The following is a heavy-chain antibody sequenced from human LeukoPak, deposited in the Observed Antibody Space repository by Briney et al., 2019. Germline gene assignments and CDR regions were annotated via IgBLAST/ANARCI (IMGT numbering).Heavy chain of an antibody. J-gene: IGHJ5*02. CDR3: ATNSITIFGVANNWFDP. CDR2: IYTSGST. D-gene: IGHD3-3*01. Sequence: PSQTPSLTCTVSGGSISSGSYYWSWSRQPAGKGLEWIGRIYTSGSTNYNPSLKSRVTISVDTSKNQFSLKLSSVTAADTAVYYCATNSITIFGVANNWFDPWGQGTLVTVSS. V-gene: IGHV4-61*02. CDR1: GGSISSGSYY.